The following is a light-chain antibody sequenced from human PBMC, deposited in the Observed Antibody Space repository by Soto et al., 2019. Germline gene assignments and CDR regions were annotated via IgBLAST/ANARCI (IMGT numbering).Light chain of an antibody. J-gene: IGLJ1*01. CDR3: CSYVGRSV. V-gene: IGLV2-11*01. CDR1: SGDVGAYNY. CDR2: DVS. Sequence: QSVLTQPRSVSGSPGQSVTISCTGTSGDVGAYNYVSWYQLHPGKAPRLIIFDVSERPSGVPDRFSGSKSANTASLTISGLQSEDEADYYCCSYVGRSVFATGTKLTVL.